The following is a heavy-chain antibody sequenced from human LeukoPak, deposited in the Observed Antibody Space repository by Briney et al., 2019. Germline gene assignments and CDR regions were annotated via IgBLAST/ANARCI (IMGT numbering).Heavy chain of an antibody. J-gene: IGHJ4*01. CDR2: ISSNGGST. CDR1: GXIFSMYP. Sequence: GGSLRLSWVASGXIFSMYPMHWVRQAPGRGLQYVSAISSNGGSTYYANSVKGRFTISRDNSENTLYLQMGSLRAEDMAVYYCARETGYYDYWGHGTLVTVSS. CDR3: ARETGYYDY. V-gene: IGHV3-64*01.